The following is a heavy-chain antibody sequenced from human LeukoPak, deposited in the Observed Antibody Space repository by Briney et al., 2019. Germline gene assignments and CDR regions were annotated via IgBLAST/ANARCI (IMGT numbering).Heavy chain of an antibody. CDR2: ISGSGYST. CDR3: AKDTPSIVGATGNY. V-gene: IGHV3-23*01. J-gene: IGHJ4*02. Sequence: GGSLRLSCAASGFTFSSYAMSWVRQAPGKGLEWVSAISGSGYSTYYADSVKGRFTISRDNSKNTLYLQMNSLRAEDTAVYYCAKDTPSIVGATGNYWGQGTLVTVSS. CDR1: GFTFSSYA. D-gene: IGHD1-26*01.